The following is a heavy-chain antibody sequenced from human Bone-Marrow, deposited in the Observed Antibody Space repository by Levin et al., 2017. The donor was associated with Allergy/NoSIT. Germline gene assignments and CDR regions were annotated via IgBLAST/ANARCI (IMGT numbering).Heavy chain of an antibody. J-gene: IGHJ4*02. CDR1: GYTFTSYA. V-gene: IGHV7-4-1*02. Sequence: ASVKVSCKASGYTFTSYAMNWVRQAPGQGLEWMGWINTNTGNPTYAQGFTGRFVFSLDTSVSTAYLQISSLKAEDTAVYYCARVENSEVRLGSRGTCYFDYWGQGTLVTVSS. CDR2: INTNTGNP. CDR3: ARVENSEVRLGSRGTCYFDY. D-gene: IGHD6-13*01.